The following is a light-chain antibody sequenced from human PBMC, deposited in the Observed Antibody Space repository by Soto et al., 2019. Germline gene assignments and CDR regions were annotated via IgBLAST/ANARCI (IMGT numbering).Light chain of an antibody. CDR2: GAS. CDR3: QQYNNWPWT. V-gene: IGKV3-15*01. Sequence: EIVLTQSPGTLSLSPWERATLSCRASQSISDTLAWYQQKPGQAPRLLIHGASTRAPGFPARFSGSGSGTDFTLTISSLQSEDFAVYYCQQYNNWPWTFGQGTKVDIK. CDR1: QSISDT. J-gene: IGKJ1*01.